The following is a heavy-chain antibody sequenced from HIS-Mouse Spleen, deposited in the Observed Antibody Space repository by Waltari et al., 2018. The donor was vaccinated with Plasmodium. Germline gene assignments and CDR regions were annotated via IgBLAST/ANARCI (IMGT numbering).Heavy chain of an antibody. Sequence: QLQLQESGPGLVKPSETLSPTCPVSGGSITRRSYYWGWIRPPPGKGLEWIGSIYYSGSTYYNPSLKSRVTISVDTSKNQFSLKLSSVTAADTAVYYCARRGGSYYYFDYWGQGTLVTVSS. D-gene: IGHD1-26*01. CDR3: ARRGGSYYYFDY. V-gene: IGHV4-39*01. CDR2: IYYSGST. J-gene: IGHJ4*02. CDR1: GGSITRRSYY.